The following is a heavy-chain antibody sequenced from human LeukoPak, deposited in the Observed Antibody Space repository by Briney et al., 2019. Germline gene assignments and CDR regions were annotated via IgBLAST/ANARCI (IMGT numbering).Heavy chain of an antibody. D-gene: IGHD2-2*01. V-gene: IGHV3-20*04. Sequence: PGGSLRLSCAASGFTFDDYGMSWVRQVPGKGLEWVSGINWNGGSTGYVDSVKGRFTISRDNAKNSLYLQMNSLRAEDTAFYYCAREGYCSSTSCAYGMDVWGQGTTVTVPS. CDR3: AREGYCSSTSCAYGMDV. J-gene: IGHJ6*02. CDR1: GFTFDDYG. CDR2: INWNGGST.